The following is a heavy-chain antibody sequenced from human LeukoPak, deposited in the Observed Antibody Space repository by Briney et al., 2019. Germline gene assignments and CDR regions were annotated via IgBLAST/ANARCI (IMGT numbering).Heavy chain of an antibody. V-gene: IGHV1-69*04. CDR2: IIPILGIA. J-gene: IGHJ4*02. D-gene: IGHD5-24*01. CDR1: GGTFSSYA. Sequence: SVTVSCKASGGTFSSYAISWVRQAPGQGLEWMGRIIPILGIANYAQKFQGRVTITADKSTSTAYMELSSLRSEDTAVYYCARGGDGYDYWGQGTLVTVSS. CDR3: ARGGDGYDY.